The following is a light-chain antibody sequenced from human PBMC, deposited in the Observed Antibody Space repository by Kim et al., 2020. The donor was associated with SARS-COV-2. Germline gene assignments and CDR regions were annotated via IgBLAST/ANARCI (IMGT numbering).Light chain of an antibody. CDR3: QSYDSSLSGWV. J-gene: IGLJ3*02. V-gene: IGLV1-40*01. CDR1: STNNGAGYD. CDR2: GNS. Sequence: RVALSCTGSSTNNGAGYDEHSYQQLPGTAPKLLIYGNSTRPSGVPDRFSGSKSGTSASLAITGLQAEDEADYYCQSYDSSLSGWVFGGGTQLTVL.